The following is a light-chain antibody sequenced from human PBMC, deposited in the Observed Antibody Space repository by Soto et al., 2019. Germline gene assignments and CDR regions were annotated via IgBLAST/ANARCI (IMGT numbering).Light chain of an antibody. Sequence: EIVLMQSPGTLSLSPGERATLSCRASQSVTSNNLVWYQQKPGQAPRLLIYGASNRATGIPDRFSGSGSGTDFTLTISRLEAEDFAVYYCQQYDNSLWTFGQGTKVEIK. CDR2: GAS. CDR1: QSVTSNN. CDR3: QQYDNSLWT. V-gene: IGKV3-20*01. J-gene: IGKJ1*01.